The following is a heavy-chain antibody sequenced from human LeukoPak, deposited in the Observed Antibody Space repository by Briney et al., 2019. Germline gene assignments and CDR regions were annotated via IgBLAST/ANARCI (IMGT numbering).Heavy chain of an antibody. J-gene: IGHJ4*02. V-gene: IGHV4-39*01. CDR3: ARGANYYDSNGYYSPNFDY. D-gene: IGHD3-22*01. Sequence: SETLSLTCTVSGGSISSSSYYWGWIRQPPGKGLEWIGSIYYSGSTYYNPSLKSRVTISVDTSKNQFSLKLSSVTAADTAVYYCARGANYYDSNGYYSPNFDYWGQGTLVTVSS. CDR1: GGSISSSSYY. CDR2: IYYSGST.